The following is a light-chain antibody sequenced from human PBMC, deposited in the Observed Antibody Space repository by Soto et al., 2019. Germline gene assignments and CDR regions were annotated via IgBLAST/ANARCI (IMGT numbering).Light chain of an antibody. CDR1: QDVGTC. V-gene: IGKV1-5*03. Sequence: DIQMTQSPSSLSASVGDRVTITCQASQDVGTCLNWYQQKPGKAPKLLIYKAASLESGVPSRFSGSGSGTEFTLTISSLQPDDFATYYCQRYDSFRTFGQGTKVDIK. CDR2: KAA. J-gene: IGKJ1*01. CDR3: QRYDSFRT.